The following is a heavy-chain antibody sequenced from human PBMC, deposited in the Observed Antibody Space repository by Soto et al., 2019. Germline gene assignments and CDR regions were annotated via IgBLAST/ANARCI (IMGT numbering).Heavy chain of an antibody. CDR2: MSAYNGNT. V-gene: IGHV1-18*04. CDR3: ARAHFPSTYDGFDY. D-gene: IGHD3-3*02. J-gene: IGHJ4*02. Sequence: QVQLVQSGAEMKKPGASVKVSCKASGYTFTTYGISWVRQAPGQGLEWMGWMSAYNGNTHYAQKLQGRVTITTDTSTSTAYVELRCLRSDDTAVYYCARAHFPSTYDGFDYWGQATLVTVSS. CDR1: GYTFTTYG.